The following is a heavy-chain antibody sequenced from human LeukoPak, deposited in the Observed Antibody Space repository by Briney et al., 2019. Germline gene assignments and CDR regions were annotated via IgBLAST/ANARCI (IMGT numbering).Heavy chain of an antibody. CDR2: IYYSGST. CDR3: ARVPRPDFIVATRLRWGFDY. Sequence: PSEALSLTCTVSGGSISSSSYYWGWIRQPPGKGLEWIGSIYYSGSTNYNPSLKSRVTISVDTSKNQFSLKLSSVTAADTAVYYCARVPRPDFIVATRLRWGFDYWGQGTLVTVSS. V-gene: IGHV4-39*07. CDR1: GGSISSSSYY. J-gene: IGHJ4*02. D-gene: IGHD5-12*01.